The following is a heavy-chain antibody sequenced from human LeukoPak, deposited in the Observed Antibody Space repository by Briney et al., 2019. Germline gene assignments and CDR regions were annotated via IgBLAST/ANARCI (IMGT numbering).Heavy chain of an antibody. CDR2: ISYDGSNK. Sequence: GGSLRLSCAASGFTFSSYGMHWVRQAPGKGLEWVAVISYDGSNKYYADSVKGRFTIYRDNSKNTLYLQMNSLRAEDTAVYYCAKDQYSGSYYSAFDIWGQGTMVTVSS. J-gene: IGHJ3*02. CDR3: AKDQYSGSYYSAFDI. V-gene: IGHV3-30*18. D-gene: IGHD1-26*01. CDR1: GFTFSSYG.